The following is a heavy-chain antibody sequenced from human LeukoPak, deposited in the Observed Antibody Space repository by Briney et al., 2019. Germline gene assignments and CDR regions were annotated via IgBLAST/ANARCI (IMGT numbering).Heavy chain of an antibody. D-gene: IGHD3/OR15-3a*01. CDR2: TSGSI. J-gene: IGHJ6*03. CDR3: ARVLAIFGLDTTDFYMDV. CDR1: GGSISSWSYY. V-gene: IGHV4-61*01. Sequence: SETLSLTCTVSGGSISSWSYYWGWIRQPPGKGLEWIGYTSGSISDNPSLKSRVAVSVDPSQNQVSLSLTSVTAADTAVYYCARVLAIFGLDTTDFYMDVWGKGTTVTVSS.